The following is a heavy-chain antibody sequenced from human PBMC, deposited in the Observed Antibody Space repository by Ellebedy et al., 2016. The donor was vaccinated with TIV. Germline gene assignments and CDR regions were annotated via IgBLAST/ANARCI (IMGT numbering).Heavy chain of an antibody. CDR1: GFTFSDYY. CDR3: ARDARFIDQQHNWFDP. D-gene: IGHD2-2*01. V-gene: IGHV3-11*01. Sequence: GGSLRLSCAASGFTFSDYYMIWIRQAPGKGLEWVSYISNSGSTIYYADSVKGRFTISRDNPKNSLSLQMNSLRVEDTAVYYCARDARFIDQQHNWFDPWGQGTLVTVSS. J-gene: IGHJ5*02. CDR2: ISNSGSTI.